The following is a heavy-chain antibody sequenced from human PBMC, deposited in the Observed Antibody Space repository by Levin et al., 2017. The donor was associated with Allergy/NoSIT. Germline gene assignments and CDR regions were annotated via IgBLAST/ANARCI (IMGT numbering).Heavy chain of an antibody. CDR1: GFTFRSFA. CDR3: AKMSYYDSGSADY. CDR2: ITSMADTT. D-gene: IGHD3-10*01. V-gene: IGHV3-23*01. J-gene: IGHJ4*02. Sequence: PGGSLRLSCAASGFTFRSFAMTWVRQAPGKGLEWVAVITSMADTTHYADSVKGRFTISRDDIENTVYLEMNSLRAEDTAIYYCAKMSYYDSGSADYWGQGTLVTVSS.